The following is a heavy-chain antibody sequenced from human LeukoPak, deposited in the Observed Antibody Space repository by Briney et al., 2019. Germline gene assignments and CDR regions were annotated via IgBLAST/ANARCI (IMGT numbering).Heavy chain of an antibody. J-gene: IGHJ4*02. CDR1: GFTFSSFG. CDR2: IWYDGSDK. D-gene: IGHD6-19*01. V-gene: IGHV3-33*01. CDR3: ARGGWSLDY. Sequence: PGGSLRLSCAASGFTFSSFGMHWVRQAPGKGLEWVAVIWYDGSDKYYADSVEGRFTISRDNSKNSLYLQMNSLRAEDTAVYYCARGGWSLDYWGQGTLVTVSS.